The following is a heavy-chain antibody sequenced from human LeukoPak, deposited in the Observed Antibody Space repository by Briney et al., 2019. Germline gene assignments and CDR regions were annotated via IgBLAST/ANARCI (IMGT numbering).Heavy chain of an antibody. CDR3: ARRGAGAAGGCGY. D-gene: IGHD6-13*01. Sequence: ASVKVSCKASGYTFTSYYMHWVRQAPGQGLEWMGIINPSGGSTSYSQKLQGRVTMTTDTSTSTAYMELRSLRSDDTAVYYCARRGAGAAGGCGYWGQGTLVTVSS. V-gene: IGHV1-46*01. CDR1: GYTFTSYY. J-gene: IGHJ4*02. CDR2: INPSGGST.